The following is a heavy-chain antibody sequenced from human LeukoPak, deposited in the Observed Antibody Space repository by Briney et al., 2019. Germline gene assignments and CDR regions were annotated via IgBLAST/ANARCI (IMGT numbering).Heavy chain of an antibody. CDR2: ISSTSSDI. V-gene: IGHV3-21*04. CDR3: AKGAEIDH. CDR1: GFAFETYT. Sequence: KPGGSLRLSCVASGFAFETYTMNWVRQAPGKGLEWVSFISSTSSDINYADSVRDRFTISRDNAKNSLFLQMDSLRVEDTAVYYCAKGAEIDHWGQGTLVTVSS. J-gene: IGHJ4*02.